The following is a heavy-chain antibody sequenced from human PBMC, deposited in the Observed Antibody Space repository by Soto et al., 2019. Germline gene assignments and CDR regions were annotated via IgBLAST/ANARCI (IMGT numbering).Heavy chain of an antibody. D-gene: IGHD3-16*01. CDR1: GFAFSDYA. CDR3: AKGRTFFDF. V-gene: IGHV3-23*01. Sequence: EVHLLESGXXXVQPGGSLRLSCAASGFAFSDYAMTWVRQAPGKGLEWVSDISDGDGATHYADSVKGRFTISRDDSKNTLYLQMDSLRSEDAAVYYCAKGRTFFDFWGQGTLVTVSS. J-gene: IGHJ4*02. CDR2: ISDGDGAT.